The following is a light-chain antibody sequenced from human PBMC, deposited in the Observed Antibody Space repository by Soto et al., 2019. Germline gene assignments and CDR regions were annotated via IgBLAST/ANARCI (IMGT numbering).Light chain of an antibody. V-gene: IGLV1-40*01. J-gene: IGLJ2*01. CDR1: NSNIGAGYD. CDR3: QSQNSRMGRWV. Sequence: QSVLTQPPSVSGAPGQRVTISCTGSNSNIGAGYDVHWYQQLPGTAPKLLIYYNNIRPSGVPERFSGSKSGTSASLAITGLQAEDDADYYWQSQNSRMGRWVFGGGTKVTVL. CDR2: YNN.